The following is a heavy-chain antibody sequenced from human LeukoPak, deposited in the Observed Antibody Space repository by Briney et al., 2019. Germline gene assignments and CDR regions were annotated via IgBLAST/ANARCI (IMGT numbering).Heavy chain of an antibody. J-gene: IGHJ4*02. CDR2: IKQDGDEK. Sequence: GGSLRLSCAASGFTVSSNYMSWVRQAPGKGLEWVANIKQDGDEKYYVDSVKGRFTISRDNAKNSLYLQMNSLRSEDTAVYYCARVRDYGGMDGILDYWGQGTLVTVSS. V-gene: IGHV3-7*03. CDR3: ARVRDYGGMDGILDY. CDR1: GFTVSSNY. D-gene: IGHD4-23*01.